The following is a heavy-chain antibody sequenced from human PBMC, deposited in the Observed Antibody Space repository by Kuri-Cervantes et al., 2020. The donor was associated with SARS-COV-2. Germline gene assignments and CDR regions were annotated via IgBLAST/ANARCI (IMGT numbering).Heavy chain of an antibody. CDR1: GYSISSGYY. V-gene: IGHV4-38-2*02. J-gene: IGHJ6*03. CDR3: ATSGYCSSTSCYPPPYYYYYYMDV. CDR2: IYHSGST. D-gene: IGHD2-2*01. Sequence: ESLKISCTVSGYSISSGYYWGWIRQPPGKGLEWIGSIYHSGSTYYNPSLKSRVTISVDTSKNQFSLKLSSVTAADTAVYCCATSGYCSSTSCYPPPYYYYYYMDVWGKGTTVTVSS.